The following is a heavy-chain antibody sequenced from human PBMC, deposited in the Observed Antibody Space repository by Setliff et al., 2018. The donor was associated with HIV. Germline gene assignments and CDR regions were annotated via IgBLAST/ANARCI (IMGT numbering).Heavy chain of an antibody. Sequence: SETLSLTCTVSGDSISSGGYYWSWIRQHPGKGLEWIGYIHYSGSSYYNPSLRSRVTIAVDTSKNQFSLKLGSVTAADTAVYFCAGVTWIQLWLGWFDPWGQGTLVTVSS. J-gene: IGHJ5*02. V-gene: IGHV4-31*03. CDR2: IHYSGSS. CDR1: GDSISSGGYY. D-gene: IGHD5-18*01. CDR3: AGVTWIQLWLGWFDP.